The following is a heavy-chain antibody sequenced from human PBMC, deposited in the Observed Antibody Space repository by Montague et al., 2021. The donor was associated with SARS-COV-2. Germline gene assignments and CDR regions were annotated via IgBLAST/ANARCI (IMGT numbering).Heavy chain of an antibody. CDR2: IYHSGST. D-gene: IGHD3-22*01. Sequence: SETLSLTCTVSGYSTSSGYYWGWIRQPPGKGLEWIGSIYHSGSTXXNPSLKSRVTISVDTSKNQFSLKLSSVTAADTAVYYCARVRSITMIVVVITPMGWYDPWGQGTLVTVSS. J-gene: IGHJ5*02. CDR1: GYSTSSGYY. V-gene: IGHV4-38-2*02. CDR3: ARVRSITMIVVVITPMGWYDP.